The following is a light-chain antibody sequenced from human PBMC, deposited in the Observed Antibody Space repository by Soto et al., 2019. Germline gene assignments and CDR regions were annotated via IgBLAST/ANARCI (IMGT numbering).Light chain of an antibody. CDR3: QHSYSTPIT. V-gene: IGKV1-39*01. J-gene: IGKJ5*01. Sequence: DIQMTQSPSSLSASVGDTVTITCRASQSINSHLNWYQQKPGKAPNLLIYTASSLQSGVPSRFSGSGSGTDFTLTISSLQPEDFATYYCQHSYSTPITFGQGTRLDLK. CDR1: QSINSH. CDR2: TAS.